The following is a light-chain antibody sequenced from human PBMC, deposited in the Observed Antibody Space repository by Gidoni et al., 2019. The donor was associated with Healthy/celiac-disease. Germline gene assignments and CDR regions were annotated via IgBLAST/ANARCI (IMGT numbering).Light chain of an antibody. CDR2: KAS. CDR1: QSISSW. Sequence: DIQMTQSPSTLSASVGDRVTITCRASQSISSWLAWYQQKPGKAPKLLIYKASSLESGVPSRFSGSGSGTEFTLTISSLQPDDFATYYCQQYNSYSPSFTFXPXTKVXIK. CDR3: QQYNSYSPSFT. J-gene: IGKJ3*01. V-gene: IGKV1-5*03.